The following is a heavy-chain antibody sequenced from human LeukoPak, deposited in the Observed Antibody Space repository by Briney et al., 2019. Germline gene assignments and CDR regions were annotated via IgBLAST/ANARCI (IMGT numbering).Heavy chain of an antibody. CDR1: GGSFSTYA. CDR3: ARSGGNRGRFDP. Sequence: ASVKVSCKASGGSFSTYAISWVRQAPGQGLEWMGGIIPIFGTSNYAQKFQGRVTITTDDSTSTAYMELSSLRSEDTAVYYCARSGGNRGRFDPWGQGTLVTVSS. D-gene: IGHD4-23*01. CDR2: IIPIFGTS. V-gene: IGHV1-69*05. J-gene: IGHJ5*02.